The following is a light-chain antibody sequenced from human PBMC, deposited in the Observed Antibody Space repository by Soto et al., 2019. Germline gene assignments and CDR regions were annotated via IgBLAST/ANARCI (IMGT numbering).Light chain of an antibody. CDR2: YDD. V-gene: IGLV1-36*01. CDR3: AAWDDSLNGWV. Sequence: QSVLTQPPSVSAAPGQRVNISCSGSYSNTGDNSVSWYQQLPGKAPKLLIYYDDLLPSGVSDRFSGSKSGTSASLAISGLQSEDEADYYCAAWDDSLNGWVFGGGTKLTVL. CDR1: YSNTGDNS. J-gene: IGLJ3*02.